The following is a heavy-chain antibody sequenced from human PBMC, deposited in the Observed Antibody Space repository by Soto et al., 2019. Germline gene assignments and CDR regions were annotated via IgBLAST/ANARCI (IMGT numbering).Heavy chain of an antibody. Sequence: SVKVSCKASGGTFSSYSISWVLQAPGQGLEWMGGIIPIFGTANYAQKFQGRVTITADESTSTAYMELSSLRSEDTAVYYCAREGYSSSPDEPATYYFDYWGQGTLVTVSS. CDR3: AREGYSSSPDEPATYYFDY. CDR1: GGTFSSYS. V-gene: IGHV1-69*13. D-gene: IGHD6-6*01. CDR2: IIPIFGTA. J-gene: IGHJ4*02.